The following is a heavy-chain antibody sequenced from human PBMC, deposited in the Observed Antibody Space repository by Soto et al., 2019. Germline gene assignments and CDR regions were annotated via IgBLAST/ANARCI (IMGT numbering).Heavy chain of an antibody. CDR1: GDSIRPYY. CDR3: ARVTYDSLPAYSYYFDY. D-gene: IGHD3-9*01. V-gene: IGHV4-59*01. J-gene: IGHJ4*02. CDR2: VYYSGSV. Sequence: SETLSLTCTVSGDSIRPYYWTWIRQPPGKGLEWIGYVYYSGSVNYKSSLKSRVTMSVDTSKNQFSLRLNSVTAADTAVYYCARVTYDSLPAYSYYFDYWCQGTLVTVSS.